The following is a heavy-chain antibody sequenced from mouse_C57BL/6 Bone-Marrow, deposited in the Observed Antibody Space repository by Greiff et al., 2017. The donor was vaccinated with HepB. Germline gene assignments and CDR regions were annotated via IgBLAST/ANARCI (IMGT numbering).Heavy chain of an antibody. CDR1: GFTFSSYA. V-gene: IGHV5-4*01. CDR3: ARDLGAGYFFDY. Sequence: EVKLMESGGGLVKPGGSLKLSCAASGFTFSSYAMSWVRQTPEKRLEWVATISDGGSYTYYPDNVKGRFTISRDNAKNNLYLQMSHLKSEDTAMYYCARDLGAGYFFDYWGQGTTLTVSS. J-gene: IGHJ2*01. D-gene: IGHD2-3*01. CDR2: ISDGGSYT.